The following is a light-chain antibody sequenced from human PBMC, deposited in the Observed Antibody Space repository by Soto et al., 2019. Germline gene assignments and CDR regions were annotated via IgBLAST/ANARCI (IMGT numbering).Light chain of an antibody. CDR1: QSVSIR. V-gene: IGKV3-20*01. Sequence: VLTQSPGTRSSSLVERATLSFRASQSVSIRLAWYQHKSGQAPRLLISGASSRATGIPDRFSGSGSGTDFTLTISRLEPEDFALYYCQHYYGTSPITFGQGTRLE. J-gene: IGKJ5*01. CDR3: QHYYGTSPIT. CDR2: GAS.